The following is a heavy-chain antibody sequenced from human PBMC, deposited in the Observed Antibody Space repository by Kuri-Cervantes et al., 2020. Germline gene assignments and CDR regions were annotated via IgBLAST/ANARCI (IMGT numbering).Heavy chain of an antibody. D-gene: IGHD3-22*01. Sequence: GESLKISCAASGFSFNNHWMEWVRQAPGKGLEWISHINSDGSHTTYADSVRGRFTISRDNAKNSLYMQMNSLRAEDTAVYYCARLGQAPYNDSSAYYYRRREPIDYWGQGTRVTVSS. V-gene: IGHV3-74*03. CDR2: INSDGSHT. CDR3: ARLGQAPYNDSSAYYYRRREPIDY. J-gene: IGHJ4*02. CDR1: GFSFNNHW.